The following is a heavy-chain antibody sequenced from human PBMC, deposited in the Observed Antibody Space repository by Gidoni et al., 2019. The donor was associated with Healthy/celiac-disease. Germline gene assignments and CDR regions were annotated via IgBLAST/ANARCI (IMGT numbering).Heavy chain of an antibody. Sequence: QLQLQESGPGLVKPSETLSLTGTVSGGSISRSRYYGGWIRQPPGKGREWFGGIYSGGSTYYTPSLHSPVTISVAPSTHQFSLNLSSVPAADTAVYYCARHEFDCSGFGWVYYFDYWGQGTLVTVSS. CDR1: GGSISRSRYY. CDR3: ARHEFDCSGFGWVYYFDY. V-gene: IGHV4-39*01. CDR2: IYSGGST. D-gene: IGHD3-22*01. J-gene: IGHJ4*02.